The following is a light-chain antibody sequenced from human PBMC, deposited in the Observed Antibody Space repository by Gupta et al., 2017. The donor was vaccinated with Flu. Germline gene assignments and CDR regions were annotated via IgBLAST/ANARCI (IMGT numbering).Light chain of an antibody. CDR1: SPNIGSNT. V-gene: IGLV1-44*01. J-gene: IGLJ1*01. CDR2: SSN. Sequence: QSVLTQPLSASGTPGPRVSISCSGSSPNIGSNTVNWYQQFPGTTPKLLIYSSNQRPSAVPARFSGSKSGTSASLAISGLQSEDEADYYCASWDDRRDGYVFGPGTKVTVL. CDR3: ASWDDRRDGYV.